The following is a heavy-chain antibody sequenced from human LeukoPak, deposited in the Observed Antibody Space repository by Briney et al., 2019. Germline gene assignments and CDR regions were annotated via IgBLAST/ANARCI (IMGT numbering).Heavy chain of an antibody. V-gene: IGHV3-21*06. CDR2: IGPTGSDR. D-gene: IGHD1-14*01. CDR1: GLTFSTSG. J-gene: IGHJ4*02. Sequence: PGGSLRLSCTAPGLTFSTSGFNWVRQAPGKGLEWVASIGPTGSDRYHADSIKGRFTISRDNPNNFLYLQMNSLRAEDTAVYYCATETNGRHYDYWGQGTLLTVSS. CDR3: ATETNGRHYDY.